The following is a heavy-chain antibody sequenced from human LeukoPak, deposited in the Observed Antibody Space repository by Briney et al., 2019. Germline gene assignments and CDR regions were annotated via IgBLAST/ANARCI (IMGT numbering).Heavy chain of an antibody. D-gene: IGHD3-3*01. Sequence: SETLSLTCTVSGGSISSYYWSWIRQPPGKGLEWIGYIYYSGSTNYNPSLKSRVTISVDTSKNQFSLKLSSVTAADTAVYYCARASPPDYDFWSGYYLDAFDIWGQGTMVTVSS. CDR1: GGSISSYY. V-gene: IGHV4-59*12. CDR2: IYYSGST. CDR3: ARASPPDYDFWSGYYLDAFDI. J-gene: IGHJ3*02.